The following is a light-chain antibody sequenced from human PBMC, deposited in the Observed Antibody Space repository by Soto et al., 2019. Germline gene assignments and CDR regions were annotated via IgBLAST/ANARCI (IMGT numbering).Light chain of an antibody. J-gene: IGLJ1*01. CDR2: EVS. CDR3: SSYTSSSTLDV. Sequence: QSALTQPRSVSGSPGQSVTISCTGTSSDVGAYNYVSWYQQHPGNAPKLIIYEVSNRPAGVSNRFSGSKSGNTASLTISGLQAEDEADYYCSSYTSSSTLDVFGIGTKLTVL. CDR1: SSDVGAYNY. V-gene: IGLV2-14*01.